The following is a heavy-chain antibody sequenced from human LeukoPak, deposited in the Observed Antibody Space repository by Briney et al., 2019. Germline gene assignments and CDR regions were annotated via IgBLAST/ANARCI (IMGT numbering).Heavy chain of an antibody. Sequence: GGSLRLSCAASGFTFSSYDMHWGRQAPGKGPEWVAIIRYDGSNENYADSVKGRFTISRDNSKKTLYLQMNSLRAEDTAVYYCARSRYNLDYWGQGTLVTVSS. CDR2: IRYDGSNE. CDR1: GFTFSSYD. J-gene: IGHJ4*02. V-gene: IGHV3-33*01. CDR3: ARSRYNLDY. D-gene: IGHD5-24*01.